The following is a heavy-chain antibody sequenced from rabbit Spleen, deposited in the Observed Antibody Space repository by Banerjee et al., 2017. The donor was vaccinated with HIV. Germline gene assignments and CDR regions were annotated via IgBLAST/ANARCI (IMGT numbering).Heavy chain of an antibody. J-gene: IGHJ4*01. CDR1: GFSFSSYW. D-gene: IGHD8-1*01. Sequence: QSLEESGGDLVKPGASLTLTCTASGFSFSSYWMCWVRQAPGKGLEWIACIHSNSGGTNYASWAKGRFTISKTSSTMVTLQMTSLTVADTATYFCARDAGSGPYIDGYFNLWGPGTLVTVS. CDR3: ARDAGSGPYIDGYFNL. V-gene: IGHV1S40*01. CDR2: IHSNSGGT.